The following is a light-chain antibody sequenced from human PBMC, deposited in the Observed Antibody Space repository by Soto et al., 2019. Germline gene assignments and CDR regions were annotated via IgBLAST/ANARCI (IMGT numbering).Light chain of an antibody. CDR1: SSNIGNNY. V-gene: IGLV1-51*01. Sequence: QSVLMQPPSVSAAPGLKVTISCSGSSSNIGNNYVSWYQQLPGTAPKLLIYDNNKRPSGIPDRFSGSKSGTSATLGITGLQTGDEADYYCGTWDSSLSAVVFGGGTKLTVL. J-gene: IGLJ2*01. CDR3: GTWDSSLSAVV. CDR2: DNN.